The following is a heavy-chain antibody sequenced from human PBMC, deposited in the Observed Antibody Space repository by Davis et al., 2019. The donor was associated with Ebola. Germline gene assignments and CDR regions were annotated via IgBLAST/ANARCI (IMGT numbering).Heavy chain of an antibody. J-gene: IGHJ4*02. V-gene: IGHV3-48*01. Sequence: GESLKISCAASGFTFSSYSMNWVRQAPGKGLEWVSYISSSSSTIYYADSVKGRFTISRDNSKNTLYLQMNSLRAEDTAVYYCARDYQYSSSSIDYWGQGTLVTVSS. CDR1: GFTFSSYS. D-gene: IGHD6-6*01. CDR3: ARDYQYSSSSIDY. CDR2: ISSSSSTI.